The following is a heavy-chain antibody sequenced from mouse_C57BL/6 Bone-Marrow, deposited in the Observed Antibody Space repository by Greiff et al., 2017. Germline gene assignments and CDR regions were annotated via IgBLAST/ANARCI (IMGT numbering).Heavy chain of an antibody. CDR2: IHPDSGST. V-gene: IGHV1-64*01. CDR1: GYTFTSYW. J-gene: IGHJ2*01. Sequence: QVQLQQPGAELVKPGASVKLSCKASGYTFTSYWMHWVKQRPGQGLEWIGMIHPDSGSTNYHEKFKGKATMTVDTSSSTAYMQLSSLTSEDTAVYYCARLEAMDYWGQGTTLTVSS. CDR3: ARLEAMDY.